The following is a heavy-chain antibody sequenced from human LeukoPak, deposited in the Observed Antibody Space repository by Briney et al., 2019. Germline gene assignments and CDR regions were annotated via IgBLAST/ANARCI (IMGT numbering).Heavy chain of an antibody. CDR3: ARETGYSYGYLYYYYGMDV. D-gene: IGHD5-18*01. CDR1: GFTFSSYE. V-gene: IGHV3-48*03. J-gene: IGHJ6*02. Sequence: GESLRLPCAASGFTFSSYEMNWVRQAPGKGLEWVSYISSSGSTIYYADSVKGRFTISRDNAKNSLYLQMNSMRAEDTAVYYCARETGYSYGYLYYYYGMDVWGQGTTVTVSS. CDR2: ISSSGSTI.